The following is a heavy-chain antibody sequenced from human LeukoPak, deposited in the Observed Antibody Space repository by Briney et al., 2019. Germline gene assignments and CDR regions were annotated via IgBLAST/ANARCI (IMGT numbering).Heavy chain of an antibody. CDR3: AKELWFGELLADY. Sequence: GGSLRLSCAASGFTFDDYAMHWVRHAPGKGLEWVSGISWNSGSIGYADSVKGRFTISRDNAKNSLYLQMNSLRAEDTALYYCAKELWFGELLADYWGQGTLVTVSS. CDR1: GFTFDDYA. D-gene: IGHD3-10*01. V-gene: IGHV3-9*01. J-gene: IGHJ4*02. CDR2: ISWNSGSI.